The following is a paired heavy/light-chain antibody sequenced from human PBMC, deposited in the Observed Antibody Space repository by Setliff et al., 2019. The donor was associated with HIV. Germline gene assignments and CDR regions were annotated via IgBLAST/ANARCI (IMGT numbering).Light chain of an antibody. CDR2: GNS. J-gene: IGLJ2*01. CDR1: SSNIGAGYD. V-gene: IGLV1-40*01. Sequence: QSVLTQPPSVSGAPGQRVTISCTGSSSNIGAGYDVHWYQQLPGTAPKLLIYGNSNRPSGVPDRFSGSKSGTSASLAITGLQAEDEADYYCQSYDSSRAHVVFGGGTKLTVL. CDR3: QSYDSSRAHVV.
Heavy chain of an antibody. Sequence: EVQLVESGGGLVKPGGSLRLSCAASGFTFSNAWMSWVRQAPGKGLEWVGRIKSKTDGGTTDYAAPVKGRFTISRDDSKNTLYLQMNSLKTEDTAVYYCTTEKQGWGSWYEGGNWFDPWGQGTLVTVSS. CDR2: IKSKTDGGTT. J-gene: IGHJ5*02. CDR1: GFTFSNAW. CDR3: TTEKQGWGSWYEGGNWFDP. V-gene: IGHV3-15*01. D-gene: IGHD6-13*01.